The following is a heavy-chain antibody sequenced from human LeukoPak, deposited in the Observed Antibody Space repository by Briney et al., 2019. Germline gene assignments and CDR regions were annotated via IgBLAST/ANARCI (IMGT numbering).Heavy chain of an antibody. CDR2: INPSGGST. J-gene: IGHJ4*02. CDR3: ARDKSLADPYFFDY. Sequence: ASVKVSCKASGYTFSSYYMHWVRQAPGQGLEWVGIINPSGGSTTYAQKFQGRVTLTRDTSISAAYMDLHSLRSDDTAVYFCARDKSLADPYFFDYWGQGTLVTVSS. CDR1: GYTFSSYY. V-gene: IGHV1-46*01.